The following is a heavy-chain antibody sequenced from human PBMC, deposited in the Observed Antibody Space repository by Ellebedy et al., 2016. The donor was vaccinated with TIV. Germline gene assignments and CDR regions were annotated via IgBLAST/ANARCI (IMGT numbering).Heavy chain of an antibody. CDR2: LTPEDDEA. V-gene: IGHV1-24*01. Sequence: AASVKVSCKVSGATLNELTIEWVRQTPGGGLEWMGVLTPEDDEAIHAQKFQGRVTLTRDTSADIAYMALTSLRPDDTALYYCATATREPFMQRGFITTVRWLESWGRGTRVTVSS. J-gene: IGHJ5*01. CDR3: ATATREPFMQRGFITTVRWLES. D-gene: IGHD6-25*01. CDR1: GATLNELT.